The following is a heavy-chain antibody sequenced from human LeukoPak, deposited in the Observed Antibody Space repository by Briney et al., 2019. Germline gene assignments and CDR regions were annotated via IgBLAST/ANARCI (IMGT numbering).Heavy chain of an antibody. CDR2: ISGSGGST. CDR3: AKDENDYYGFWSGYSQF. Sequence: GGSLRLSCAAPGFTFSSYAMSWVRQAPGKGLEWVSAISGSGGSTYYADSVKGRFTISRDNSKNTLYLQMNSLRAEDTAVYYCAKDENDYYGFWSGYSQFWGQGTLVTVSS. D-gene: IGHD3-3*01. J-gene: IGHJ4*02. V-gene: IGHV3-23*01. CDR1: GFTFSSYA.